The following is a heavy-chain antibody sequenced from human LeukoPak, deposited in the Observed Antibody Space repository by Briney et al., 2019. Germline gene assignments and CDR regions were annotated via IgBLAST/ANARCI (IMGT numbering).Heavy chain of an antibody. CDR2: IHHSGST. CDR1: GNSINNGHY. J-gene: IGHJ4*02. Sequence: SETLSLTCAVSGNSINNGHYWGWIRQPPGKGLEWIASIHHSGSTYFNPSLKSRVTISVETSKNQFSLKLNSVTAADTAVYYCARDPDDKDFDYWAREPWSPSPQ. D-gene: IGHD3-22*01. V-gene: IGHV4-38-2*02. CDR3: ARDPDDKDFDY.